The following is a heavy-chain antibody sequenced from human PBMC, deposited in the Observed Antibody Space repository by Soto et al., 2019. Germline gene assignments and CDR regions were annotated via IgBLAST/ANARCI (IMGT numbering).Heavy chain of an antibody. CDR2: VNPSGGHT. Sequence: QVQLMQSGAEVKKPGASVKVSCKASGDTFTDYYIHWVRQAPGQGLEWMGTVNPSGGHTTYAKHFLDRVTMTRDTSTSTLYMELTSLTTDDTAIYYCARGGHVVVVTAALDYWGQGTLVTVSS. CDR1: GDTFTDYY. V-gene: IGHV1-46*01. J-gene: IGHJ4*02. D-gene: IGHD2-21*02. CDR3: ARGGHVVVVTAALDY.